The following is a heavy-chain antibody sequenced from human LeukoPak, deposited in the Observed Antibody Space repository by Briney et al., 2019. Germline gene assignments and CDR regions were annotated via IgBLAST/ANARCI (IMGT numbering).Heavy chain of an antibody. CDR2: IYYSGST. CDR1: GGSISSYY. V-gene: IGHV4-59*01. D-gene: IGHD3-22*01. J-gene: IGHJ4*02. Sequence: SETLSLTCTVSGGSISSYYWSWIRQPPGKGLEWIGYIYYSGSTNYNPSLKSRVTISVDTSKNQFSLKLSSVTAADTAVYYCARGSSGYDYWGQGTLVTVSS. CDR3: ARGSSGYDY.